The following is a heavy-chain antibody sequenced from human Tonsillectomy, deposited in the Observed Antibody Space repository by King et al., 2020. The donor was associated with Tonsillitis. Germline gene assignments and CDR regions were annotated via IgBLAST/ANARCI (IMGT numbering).Heavy chain of an antibody. J-gene: IGHJ4*02. CDR2: INPNSGGT. CDR1: GYTFTGYY. Sequence: VQLVQSGAEVKKPGASVKVSCKASGYTFTGYYMNWVRQAPGQGLEWMGWINPNSGGTNYAQKVQGRVTMTRDTSISTAYMELSRLRSDDTAVYYCALMGRYSISRVDYWGQGTLVTVSS. V-gene: IGHV1-2*02. CDR3: ALMGRYSISRVDY. D-gene: IGHD6-13*01.